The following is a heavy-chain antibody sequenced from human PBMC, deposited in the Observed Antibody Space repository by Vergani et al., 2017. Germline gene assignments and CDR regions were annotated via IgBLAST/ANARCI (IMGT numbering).Heavy chain of an antibody. D-gene: IGHD3-10*01. V-gene: IGHV4-39*07. CDR1: GGSISSSSYY. J-gene: IGHJ6*03. CDR3: AREGYYGSGSYPTYYYYYMDV. CDR2: IYYSGST. Sequence: QLQLQESGPGLVKPSETLSLTCTVSGGSISSSSYYWGWIRQPPGKGLEWIGCIYYSGSTYYNPSLKSRVTISVDTSKNQFSLKLSSVTAADTAVYYCAREGYYGSGSYPTYYYYYMDVWGKGP.